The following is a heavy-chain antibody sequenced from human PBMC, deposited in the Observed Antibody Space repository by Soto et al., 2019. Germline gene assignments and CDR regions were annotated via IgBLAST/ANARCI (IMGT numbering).Heavy chain of an antibody. CDR3: ARTYGSGSKTYYYYGMDV. CDR1: GYTFTSYY. CDR2: INPSGGST. J-gene: IGHJ6*02. Sequence: ASVKVSCKASGYTFTSYYMHWVRQAPGQGLEWMGIINPSGGSTSYAQKFQGRVTMTRDTSTSTVYMELSSLRSEDTAVYYCARTYGSGSKTYYYYGMDVWGQGTTVTVYS. D-gene: IGHD3-10*01. V-gene: IGHV1-46*01.